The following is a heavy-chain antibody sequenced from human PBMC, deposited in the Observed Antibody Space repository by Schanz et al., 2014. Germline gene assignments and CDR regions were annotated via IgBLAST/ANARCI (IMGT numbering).Heavy chain of an antibody. Sequence: QVQLVESGGGLVQPGGSLRLSCAAFGFTFSDHYMDWVRQGQGNGLQWVAVISSDGSKKLYADSVKARFTISRDNSKNSVSLQMDSLRPEDTAVYFCAKDLHSNSGNYYSYYFDSWGPGALVTVSS. CDR3: AKDLHSNSGNYYSYYFDS. CDR1: GFTFSDHY. J-gene: IGHJ4*02. V-gene: IGHV3-30*18. D-gene: IGHD3-10*01. CDR2: ISSDGSKK.